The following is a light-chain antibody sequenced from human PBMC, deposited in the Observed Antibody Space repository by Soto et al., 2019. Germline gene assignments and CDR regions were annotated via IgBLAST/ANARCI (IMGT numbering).Light chain of an antibody. V-gene: IGLV2-14*01. CDR1: SSDVGGYDY. CDR2: NVR. Sequence: QSALTQPASVSGSPRQSITISCTGTSSDVGGYDYVSWYQQHPGKAPKLMIYNVRNRPSGVSNRFSGSKAGNTASLTISGLQAEDEAAYYCSSYTSSSTVVFGGGTKVTVL. CDR3: SSYTSSSTVV. J-gene: IGLJ2*01.